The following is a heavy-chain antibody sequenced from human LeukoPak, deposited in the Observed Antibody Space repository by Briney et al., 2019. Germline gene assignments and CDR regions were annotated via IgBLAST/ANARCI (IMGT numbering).Heavy chain of an antibody. CDR1: GFTFSNYE. V-gene: IGHV3-48*03. CDR2: ITTSGSTI. J-gene: IGHJ6*03. Sequence: GGSLRLSCAASGFTFSNYEMNWVRQAPGKGLERVSYITTSGSTIYYADSVKGRFTISRDNAKNSLYLQMNSLRAEDTAVYYCARWQNYYYYMDVWGKGTTVTVSS. CDR3: ARWQNYYYYMDV.